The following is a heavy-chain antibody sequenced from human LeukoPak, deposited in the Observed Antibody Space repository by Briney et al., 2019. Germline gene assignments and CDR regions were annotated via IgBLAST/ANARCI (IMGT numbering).Heavy chain of an antibody. CDR3: AREDQVDTAMGGPHDAFDI. CDR1: GGSISSYY. Sequence: PSETLSLTCTASGGSISSYYWSWIRQPPGKGLEWIGYIYYSGSTNYNPSLKSRVTISVDTSKNQFSLKLSSVTAADTAVYYCAREDQVDTAMGGPHDAFDIWGQGTMVTVSS. J-gene: IGHJ3*02. CDR2: IYYSGST. D-gene: IGHD5-18*01. V-gene: IGHV4-59*01.